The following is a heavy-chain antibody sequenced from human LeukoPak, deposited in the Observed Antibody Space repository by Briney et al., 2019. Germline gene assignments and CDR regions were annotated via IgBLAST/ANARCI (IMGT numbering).Heavy chain of an antibody. D-gene: IGHD6-13*01. CDR3: ASSSHRLLPGYSSSWYRYDAFDI. CDR1: GYGFTSYW. V-gene: IGHV5-51*01. Sequence: GESLKISCKGSGYGFTSYWIGWVRQMPGKGLEWMGIIYPGDSDTRYSPSFQGQVTISADKSISTAYLQWSSLKASDTAMYYCASSSHRLLPGYSSSWYRYDAFDIWGQGTMVTVPS. J-gene: IGHJ3*02. CDR2: IYPGDSDT.